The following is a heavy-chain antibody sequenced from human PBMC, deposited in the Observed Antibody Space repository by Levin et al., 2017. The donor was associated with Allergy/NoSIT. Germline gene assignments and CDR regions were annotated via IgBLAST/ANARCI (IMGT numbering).Heavy chain of an antibody. Sequence: LSLTCAASGFTFSSYAMTWVRQAPGKGLEWVSTLSGGDSSTYYADSVKGRFTVSRDTSKNTLYLQMNSLRVEDTAIYYCAKSVVGTLASFEYWGQGTLVTVSS. CDR3: AKSVVGTLASFEY. CDR1: GFTFSSYA. D-gene: IGHD4-23*01. V-gene: IGHV3-23*01. CDR2: LSGGDSST. J-gene: IGHJ4*02.